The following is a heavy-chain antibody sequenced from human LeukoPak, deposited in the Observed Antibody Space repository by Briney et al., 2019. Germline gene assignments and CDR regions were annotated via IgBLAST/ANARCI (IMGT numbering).Heavy chain of an antibody. CDR3: ARDGGAGSLFAY. D-gene: IGHD6-19*01. CDR1: SGSISGYY. CDR2: ISYSGST. Sequence: PSETLSLTCTVSSGSISGYYWSWIRQPPGKGLEWAGYISYSGSTNYNPSLKSRVTISVDTSKNQFSLKLSSVTAADTAIYYCARDGGAGSLFAYWGQGTLVTVSS. J-gene: IGHJ4*02. V-gene: IGHV4-59*01.